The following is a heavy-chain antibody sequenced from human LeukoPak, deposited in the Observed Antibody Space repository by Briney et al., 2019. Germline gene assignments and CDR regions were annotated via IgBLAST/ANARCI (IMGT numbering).Heavy chain of an antibody. V-gene: IGHV3-30*02. J-gene: IGHJ4*02. Sequence: GGSLRLSCAASGFTFSSYVMHWVRQAPGKGLEWVSFIRYDGHNKYYADSVKGRFTISRDNSKNTLYLQMNSLRAEDTAVYYCAKDPDGSGSYYQNRYFDYWGQGTLVTVSS. CDR3: AKDPDGSGSYYQNRYFDY. CDR2: IRYDGHNK. D-gene: IGHD3-10*01. CDR1: GFTFSSYV.